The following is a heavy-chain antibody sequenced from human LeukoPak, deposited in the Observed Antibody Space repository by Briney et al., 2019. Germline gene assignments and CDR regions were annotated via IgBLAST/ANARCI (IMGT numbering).Heavy chain of an antibody. J-gene: IGHJ4*02. Sequence: GASVKVSCKASGYTFTSYYMHWVRQAPGQGLEWMGIINPSGGSTSYAQKFQGRVTMTRDMSTSTVYMELSSLRSEGTAVYYCARDQIRVRRNYYDISDYSYFDYWGQGTLVTVSS. D-gene: IGHD3-22*01. CDR3: ARDQIRVRRNYYDISDYSYFDY. CDR2: INPSGGST. CDR1: GYTFTSYY. V-gene: IGHV1-46*01.